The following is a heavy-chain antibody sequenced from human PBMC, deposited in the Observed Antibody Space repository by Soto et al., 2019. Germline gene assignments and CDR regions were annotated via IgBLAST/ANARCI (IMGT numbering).Heavy chain of an antibody. CDR2: IIPILGIA. CDR1: GGTFSSYT. Sequence: QVQLVQSGAEVKKPGSSVKVSCKASGGTFSSYTISWVRQAPGQGLEWMGRIIPILGIANYAQKFQGRVTITADKSTSTAYMELSSLRSEDTAVYYCARANIPNGTDYIWGSYRFLGGNWFDPWGQGTLVTVSS. V-gene: IGHV1-69*02. CDR3: ARANIPNGTDYIWGSYRFLGGNWFDP. D-gene: IGHD3-16*01. J-gene: IGHJ5*02.